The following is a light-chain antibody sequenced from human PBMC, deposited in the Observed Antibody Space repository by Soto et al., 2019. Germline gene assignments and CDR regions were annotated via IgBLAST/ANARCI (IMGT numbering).Light chain of an antibody. CDR3: QQYSSTPLA. CDR1: QSVTSSY. CDR2: GAS. Sequence: EIVLTQSPGTLSLSPGERATLSFMAIQSVTSSYLAWYQQKPGQAPRLLIYGASSRATGLADRFSGSGSGTDFTLTISGLEPDDFAVYYCQQYSSTPLAFGGGTKVDIK. J-gene: IGKJ4*01. V-gene: IGKV3-20*01.